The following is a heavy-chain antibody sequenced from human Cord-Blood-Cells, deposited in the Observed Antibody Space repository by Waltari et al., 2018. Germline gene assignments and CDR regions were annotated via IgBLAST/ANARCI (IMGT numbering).Heavy chain of an antibody. CDR2: ISPIFGTA. D-gene: IGHD5-12*01. J-gene: IGHJ2*01. CDR1: GDTFSSYA. CDR3: AAPVDPGWYFDL. V-gene: IGHV1-69*01. Sequence: QVQLVQSGAEVKKPGSPVKVSCKASGDTFSSYAISWVRQAPGQGLEWMGGISPIFGTANYAQKFQGRVTITADESTSTAYMELSSLRSEDTAVYYCAAPVDPGWYFDLWGRGTLVTVSS.